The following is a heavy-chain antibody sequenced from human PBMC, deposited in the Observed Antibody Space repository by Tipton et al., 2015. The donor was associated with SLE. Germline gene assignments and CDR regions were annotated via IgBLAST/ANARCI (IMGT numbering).Heavy chain of an antibody. Sequence: TLSLTCTVSGGSITSGSDSWSWIRQPAGEGLEWIGDIFRSGRTNYDPSLKSRVTISIDTPKSQISLRLSSVTAADTAVYYCARVIATEDYWGQGTLVTVSS. J-gene: IGHJ4*02. CDR1: GGSITSGSDS. D-gene: IGHD3-16*02. CDR3: ARVIATEDY. V-gene: IGHV4-61*09. CDR2: IFRSGRT.